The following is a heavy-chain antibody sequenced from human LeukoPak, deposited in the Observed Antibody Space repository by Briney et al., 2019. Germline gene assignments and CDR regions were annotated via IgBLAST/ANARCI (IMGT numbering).Heavy chain of an antibody. D-gene: IGHD3-10*01. J-gene: IGHJ3*02. CDR1: GGSISGYY. CDR3: ARGLWFGELFPLAFDI. Sequence: SETLSLTCTVSGGSISGYYWSWIRQPPGKGLDWIGYIYYSGSTNYNPSLESRVTISVATSNNQFSLKLSSVTAADTAVYYCARGLWFGELFPLAFDIWGQGTMVTVSS. V-gene: IGHV4-59*08. CDR2: IYYSGST.